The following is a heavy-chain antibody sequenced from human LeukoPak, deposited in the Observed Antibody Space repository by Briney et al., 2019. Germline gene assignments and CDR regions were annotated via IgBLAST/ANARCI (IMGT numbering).Heavy chain of an antibody. CDR2: ISSSGTTI. V-gene: IGHV3-11*04. D-gene: IGHD3-9*01. J-gene: IGHJ4*02. CDR3: ARFGRYFDWLFGDY. CDR1: GFTFSDYY. Sequence: PGGSLRLSCAASGFTFSDYYMRWLRQAPGKGLEWVSYISSSGTTIYYADSVKGRFTISRDNAKNSLYLQMNSLRAEDTAVYYCARFGRYFDWLFGDYWGQGTLVTVS.